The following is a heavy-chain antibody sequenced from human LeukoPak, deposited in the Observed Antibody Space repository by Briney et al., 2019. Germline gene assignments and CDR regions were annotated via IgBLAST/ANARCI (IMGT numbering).Heavy chain of an antibody. CDR3: ARRWARMYYYDSSGLPNYYGMDV. CDR2: ISYDGSNK. Sequence: GGSLRLSCAASRCAFSSYGMHWVRQAPGKGLEWVAVISYDGSNKYYADSVKGRFTISRDNSKNTLYLQMNSLRAEDTAVYYCARRWARMYYYDSSGLPNYYGMDVWGQGTTVTVSS. D-gene: IGHD3-22*01. V-gene: IGHV3-30*03. CDR1: RCAFSSYG. J-gene: IGHJ6*02.